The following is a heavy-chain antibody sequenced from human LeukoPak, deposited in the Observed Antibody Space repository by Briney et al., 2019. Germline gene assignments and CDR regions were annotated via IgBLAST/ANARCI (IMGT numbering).Heavy chain of an antibody. Sequence: PGGSLRLSCAASGFIFSDYYMSWIRHPPGKGLEWVANIKQDGTEKYYVDSVKGRFTISRDNAKNSLYLQMNSLRVEDTATYYCAKVAHYYYGSESYYFFEHWGQGTPVTASS. CDR1: GFIFSDYY. V-gene: IGHV3-7*01. CDR2: IKQDGTEK. CDR3: AKVAHYYYGSESYYFFEH. D-gene: IGHD3-10*01. J-gene: IGHJ4*02.